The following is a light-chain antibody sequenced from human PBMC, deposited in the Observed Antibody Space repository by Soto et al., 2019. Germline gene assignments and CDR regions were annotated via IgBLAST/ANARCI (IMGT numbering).Light chain of an antibody. V-gene: IGKV3-20*01. CDR2: GAS. CDR3: QQYGSSPLFT. J-gene: IGKJ3*01. CDR1: QSIASTY. Sequence: IVLTQSPGTLSLSQGERATLSCRASQSIASTYLAWYQQKPGQAPRLLIFGASNRATGIPARFSGSGSGTHVTLTISRLEPEDFAVYFGQQYGSSPLFTFGRGTKVDIK.